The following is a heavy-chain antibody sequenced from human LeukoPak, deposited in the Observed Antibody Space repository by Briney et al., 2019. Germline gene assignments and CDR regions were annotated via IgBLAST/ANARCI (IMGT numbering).Heavy chain of an antibody. CDR3: ARGDSGYDPSAAFDI. J-gene: IGHJ3*02. Sequence: PIFGTANYAQKFQGRVTITTDESTSIAYTELSSLRSEDTAVYYCARGDSGYDPSAAFDIWGQGTMVTVSS. V-gene: IGHV1-69*05. D-gene: IGHD5-12*01. CDR2: PIFGTA.